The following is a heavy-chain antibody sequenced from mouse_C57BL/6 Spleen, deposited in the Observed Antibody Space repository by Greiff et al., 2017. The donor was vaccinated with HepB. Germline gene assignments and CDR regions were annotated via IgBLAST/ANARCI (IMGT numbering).Heavy chain of an antibody. CDR1: GYTFTDYE. CDR2: IDPETGGT. CDR3: TSRCYDYPFAY. J-gene: IGHJ3*01. D-gene: IGHD2-4*01. Sequence: VQLQQSGAELVRPGASVTLSCKASGYTFTDYEMHWVKQTPVHGLEWIGAIDPETGGTAYNQKFKGKSILTADKSSSTAYMELRSLTSEDSAVYCCTSRCYDYPFAYWGQGTLVTVSA. V-gene: IGHV1-15*01.